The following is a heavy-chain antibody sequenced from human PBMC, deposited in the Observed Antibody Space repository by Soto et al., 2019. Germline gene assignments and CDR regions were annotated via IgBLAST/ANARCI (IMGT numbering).Heavy chain of an antibody. CDR3: ARDRAIYDSRAYPRRLLDY. CDR1: GYTFTSYG. Sequence: ASVKVSFKTSGYTFTSYGISWVRQAPGQGLEWMGWINIYNGHTYYAQILQGRVTMTADTSTTTVYMALTSLTSDDTAVFYCARDRAIYDSRAYPRRLLDYWGQGTLVTVSS. J-gene: IGHJ4*02. CDR2: INIYNGHT. V-gene: IGHV1-18*01. D-gene: IGHD3-22*01.